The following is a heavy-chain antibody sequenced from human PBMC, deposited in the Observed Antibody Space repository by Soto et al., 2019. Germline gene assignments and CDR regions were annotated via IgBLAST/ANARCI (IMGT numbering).Heavy chain of an antibody. CDR2: IYYSGST. D-gene: IGHD3-10*01. Sequence: SETLSLTCTVSGGSISNYYGSWIRQPPGKGLEWIGYIYYSGSTNYNPSLKSRVTISVDTSKNQFSLKLSSVTAADTAVYYCARGYGSGSYYNPYAFDIWGQGTMVTVSS. CDR1: GGSISNYY. V-gene: IGHV4-59*01. CDR3: ARGYGSGSYYNPYAFDI. J-gene: IGHJ3*02.